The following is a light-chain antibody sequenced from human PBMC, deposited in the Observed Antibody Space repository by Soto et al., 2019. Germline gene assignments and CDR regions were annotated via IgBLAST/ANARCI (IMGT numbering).Light chain of an antibody. V-gene: IGLV2-11*01. Sequence: QSALTQPRSVSGSPGQSVTISCTGTSSDVGGYNYVSWYQHHPGKAPKLMIYDVRKRPSGVPDRFSGSKSGNTASLTISGLQAEDEADYYCSSYAGSYTWVFGGGTKLTVL. CDR2: DVR. CDR1: SSDVGGYNY. CDR3: SSYAGSYTWV. J-gene: IGLJ3*02.